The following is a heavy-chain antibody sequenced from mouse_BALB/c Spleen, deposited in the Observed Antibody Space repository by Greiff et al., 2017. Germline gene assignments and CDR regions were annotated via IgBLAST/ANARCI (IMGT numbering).Heavy chain of an antibody. CDR1: GYTFTSYW. V-gene: IGHV1-7*01. CDR3: ARSAYYRYDKGAWFAY. D-gene: IGHD2-14*01. Sequence: VQLQQSGAELAKPGASVKMSCKASGYTFTSYWMHWVKQRPGQGLEWIGYINPSTGYTEYNQKFKDKATLTADKSSSTAYMQLSSLTSEDSAVYYCARSAYYRYDKGAWFAYWGQGTLVTVSA. CDR2: INPSTGYT. J-gene: IGHJ3*01.